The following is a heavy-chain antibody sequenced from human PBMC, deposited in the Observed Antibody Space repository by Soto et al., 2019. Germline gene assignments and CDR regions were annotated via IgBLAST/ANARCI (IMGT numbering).Heavy chain of an antibody. J-gene: IGHJ4*02. V-gene: IGHV3-23*01. CDR1: GISSSSYA. CDR2: ISGGAGST. D-gene: IGHD3-9*01. CDR3: ATHLTLYDSLTGTLAY. Sequence: EVQLLESGGGLVQPGGSLRLSCVGSGISSSSYAMSWVRQAPGKGLEWVSTISGGAGSTYYADSVKGRFTVSRDNSKGTLYLQMDNLRAEDTAVYFCATHLTLYDSLTGTLAYWGQGTRVTVSS.